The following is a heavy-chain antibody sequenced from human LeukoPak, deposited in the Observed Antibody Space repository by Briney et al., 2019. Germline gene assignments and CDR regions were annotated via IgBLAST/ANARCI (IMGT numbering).Heavy chain of an antibody. Sequence: GGSLRLSCVASGFTFSTSWVTWVRQAPGTGLEWVANIDKHGNGKYYVDSVKGRFAISRDYASNSVFLQMDSLRAEDTSVYYCARDAGWSYYDLWGQGTPVTVSS. V-gene: IGHV3-7*01. CDR2: IDKHGNGK. CDR1: GFTFSTSW. J-gene: IGHJ4*02. CDR3: ARDAGWSYYDL. D-gene: IGHD2-15*01.